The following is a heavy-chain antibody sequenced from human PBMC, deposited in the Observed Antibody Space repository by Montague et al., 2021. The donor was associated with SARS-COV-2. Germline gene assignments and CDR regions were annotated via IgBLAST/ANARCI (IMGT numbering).Heavy chain of an antibody. CDR1: GGSISSSNC. D-gene: IGHD3-16*01. CDR3: ARQGLFSYTCGEN. Sequence: SETLSLTCAVSGGSISSSNCWIWVRQPPWKGLEWIGEVYHGGRXXXKPXXXGRVTISVGKSKNQLPLELSFVTAADTAVYYCARQGLFSYTCGENWGQGTLVTVSS. CDR2: VYHGGRX. J-gene: IGHJ4*02. V-gene: IGHV4-4*02.